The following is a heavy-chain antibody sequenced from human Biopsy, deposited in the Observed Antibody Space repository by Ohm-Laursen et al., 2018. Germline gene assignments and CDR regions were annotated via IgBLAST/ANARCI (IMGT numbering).Heavy chain of an antibody. V-gene: IGHV1-18*01. CDR3: ARDLTRQPRRGAFDI. D-gene: IGHD1-14*01. J-gene: IGHJ3*02. CDR1: GYTFTSFG. CDR2: INTYNGDT. Sequence: ASVKVSCKTSGYTFTSFGFSWVRQAPGQGLEWMGWINTYNGDTDYAQKLQGRVSVTTDTSTTTTYMELRSLRSDDTAVYYCARDLTRQPRRGAFDIWGQGTLVTVSS.